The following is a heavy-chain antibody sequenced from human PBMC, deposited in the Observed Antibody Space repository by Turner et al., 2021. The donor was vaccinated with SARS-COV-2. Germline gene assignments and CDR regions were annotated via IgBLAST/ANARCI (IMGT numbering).Heavy chain of an antibody. CDR3: ARDTGTAMVFPNWYFDL. Sequence: VQLVGSGGGVVQPGSSLRLSCAAPGFTLSGHGMEWVRQAPGKGRGWVAVIRYDGSNKYYADTVKGRFTISRDNSKNTLYLQKNSVRDEETAVYYCARDTGTAMVFPNWYFDLWGRGTLVTVSS. CDR2: IRYDGSNK. D-gene: IGHD5-18*01. CDR1: GFTLSGHG. V-gene: IGHV3-33*01. J-gene: IGHJ2*01.